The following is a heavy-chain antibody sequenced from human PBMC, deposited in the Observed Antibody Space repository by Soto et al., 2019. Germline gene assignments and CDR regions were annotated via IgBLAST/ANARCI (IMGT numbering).Heavy chain of an antibody. J-gene: IGHJ4*02. V-gene: IGHV3-23*01. CDR3: EKAVAPYCSDGICYMEYFEY. CDR1: GFTFNNYG. CDR2: VSGGGGRT. Sequence: GGSLRLSCAASGFTFNNYGMTWVRQAPGRGLEWVSTVSGGGGRTYYADSVKGRFTISRDNSKNTPFLQINSLTAEDTAVYYCEKAVAPYCSDGICYMEYFEYWGQGTLVTVYS. D-gene: IGHD2-8*01.